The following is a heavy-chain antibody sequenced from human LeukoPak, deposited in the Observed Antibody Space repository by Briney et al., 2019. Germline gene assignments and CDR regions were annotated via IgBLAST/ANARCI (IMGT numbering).Heavy chain of an antibody. V-gene: IGHV3-11*01. Sequence: GGSLRLSCAASGFTFSDYYMSWLRQAPGKGLEWVSYISSSGSTIYYADSVKGRFTISRDNAKNSLYLQMNSLRAEDTAVYYCASSRWFGELDGYYFDYWGQGTLVTVSS. J-gene: IGHJ4*02. CDR1: GFTFSDYY. D-gene: IGHD3-10*01. CDR3: ASSRWFGELDGYYFDY. CDR2: ISSSGSTI.